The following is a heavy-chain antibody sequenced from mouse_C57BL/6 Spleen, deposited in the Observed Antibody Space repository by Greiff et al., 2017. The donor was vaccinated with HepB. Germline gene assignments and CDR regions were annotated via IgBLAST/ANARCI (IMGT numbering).Heavy chain of an antibody. CDR2: ISDGGSYT. CDR1: GFTFSSYA. D-gene: IGHD4-1*01. J-gene: IGHJ2*01. CDR3: ARDQGANWDLYFDY. V-gene: IGHV5-4*01. Sequence: EVMLVESGGGLVKPGGSLKLSCAASGFTFSSYAMSWVRQTPEKRLEWVATISDGGSYTYYPDNVKGRFTISRDNAKNNLYLQMSHLKSEDTAMYYCARDQGANWDLYFDYWGQGTTLTVSS.